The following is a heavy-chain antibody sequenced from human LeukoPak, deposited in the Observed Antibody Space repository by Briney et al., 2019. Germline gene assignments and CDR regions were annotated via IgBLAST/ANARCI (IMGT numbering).Heavy chain of an antibody. CDR3: AGMRDSYMGRYYFDY. CDR2: IKQDRSDK. D-gene: IGHD5-24*01. CDR1: GFTFSSYW. J-gene: IGHJ4*02. Sequence: GGSLTLSFAASGFTFSSYWMSWVRQAPGKGLEWVANIKQDRSDKKSVDSVKGRFTTSRNNAKNSLHLQMNILRAEDQAVNYFAGMRDSYMGRYYFDYWGQGTLVTVSS. V-gene: IGHV3-7*04.